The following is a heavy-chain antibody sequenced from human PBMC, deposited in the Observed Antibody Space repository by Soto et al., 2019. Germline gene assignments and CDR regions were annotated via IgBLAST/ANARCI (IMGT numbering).Heavy chain of an antibody. CDR2: IYPDDNT. J-gene: IGHJ4*02. Sequence: GGSLRLSCAASGLSVVGSYMNWFRQSPQKGLEWISVIYPDDNTYYAESVRGRFTLSKDSSRNTVYLQLNGLRAEDTAVYHCARVTRDGYSYLASFDSWGQGTLVTVSS. V-gene: IGHV3-53*01. CDR3: ARVTRDGYSYLASFDS. CDR1: GLSVVGSY. D-gene: IGHD4-4*01.